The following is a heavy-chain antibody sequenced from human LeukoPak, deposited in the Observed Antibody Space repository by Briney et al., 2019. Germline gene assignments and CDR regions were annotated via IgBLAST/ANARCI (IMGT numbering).Heavy chain of an antibody. CDR2: ISSSSSTI. CDR1: GFTFSSYS. CDR3: ARVAGGSSGWYYFDY. V-gene: IGHV3-48*04. J-gene: IGHJ4*02. Sequence: PGGSLRLSCAASGFTFSSYSMNWVRQAPGKGLEWVSYISSSSSTIYYADSVKGRFTISRDDAKNSLYLQMNSLRAEDTAVYYCARVAGGSSGWYYFDYWGQGTLVTVSS. D-gene: IGHD6-19*01.